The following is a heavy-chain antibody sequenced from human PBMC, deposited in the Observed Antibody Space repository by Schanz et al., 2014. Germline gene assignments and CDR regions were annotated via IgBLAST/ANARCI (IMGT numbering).Heavy chain of an antibody. CDR2: IVVGRGTK. D-gene: IGHD6-13*01. V-gene: IGHV1-58*02. CDR3: ARNIIATARAYDI. J-gene: IGHJ3*02. Sequence: QMQLVQSGPEVKKPGTSVKVSCQASGFTFTSSAMQWVRQARGQRLEWIGWIVVGRGTKNYAQKFQERVTITRDMSTSIAYMELSSLRPEDTAVYYCARNIIATARAYDIWGQGTMVTVSS. CDR1: GFTFTSSA.